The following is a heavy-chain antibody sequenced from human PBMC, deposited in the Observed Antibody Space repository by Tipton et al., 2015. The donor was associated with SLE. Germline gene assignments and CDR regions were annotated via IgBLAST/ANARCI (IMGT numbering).Heavy chain of an antibody. CDR1: GFSFSRYA. J-gene: IGHJ4*02. Sequence: SLRLSCAASGFSFSRYAMHWVRQAPGKGLDWVAVISYDGSVRHYADSVEGRFTISRDNSKNTLYLQMNSLRTEDTALYYCAREIIQGTPGFNYIDYWGQGTLVTISS. V-gene: IGHV3-30*04. D-gene: IGHD5-24*01. CDR2: ISYDGSVR. CDR3: AREIIQGTPGFNYIDY.